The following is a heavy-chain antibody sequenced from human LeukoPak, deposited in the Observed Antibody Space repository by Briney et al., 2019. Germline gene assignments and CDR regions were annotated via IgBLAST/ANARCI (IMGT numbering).Heavy chain of an antibody. J-gene: IGHJ4*02. CDR1: GFTFSSYW. Sequence: PGGSLRLSCVVSGFTFSSYWMTWVRQAPGKGLEWVASMKQDGSQKYYVDSVMGRFTISRDNAKNSLYLQMNSLRAEDTAVYYCARSITKCDYWGQGTLVTVSS. CDR2: MKQDGSQK. CDR3: ARSITKCDY. D-gene: IGHD2-21*01. V-gene: IGHV3-7*02.